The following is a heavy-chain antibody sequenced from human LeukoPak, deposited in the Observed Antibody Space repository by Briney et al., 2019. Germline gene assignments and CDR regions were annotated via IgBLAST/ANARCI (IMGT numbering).Heavy chain of an antibody. J-gene: IGHJ4*02. Sequence: PSETLSLTCAVYGGSFSGYYWSWIRQPPGKGLEWIGEINHSGSTNYNPSLKSRVTISVDTSKNQFSLKLSSVTAADTAVYYCARALPPVEYYDSSGYFDYWGQGTLVTVSS. D-gene: IGHD3-22*01. CDR1: GGSFSGYY. CDR3: ARALPPVEYYDSSGYFDY. V-gene: IGHV4-34*01. CDR2: INHSGST.